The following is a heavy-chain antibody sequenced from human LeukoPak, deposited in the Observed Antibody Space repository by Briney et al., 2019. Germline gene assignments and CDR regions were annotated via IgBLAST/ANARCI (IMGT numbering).Heavy chain of an antibody. CDR1: GGSISSYY. CDR3: ARGGRYSSGTFDY. D-gene: IGHD6-19*01. V-gene: IGHV4-59*01. CDR2: IYNSGST. J-gene: IGHJ4*01. Sequence: KPSEALSLTCTVSGGSISSYYWSWIRQPPGKGLEWIGYIYNSGSTTYNPSLKSRVTVSVDTSKNQFSLNLSSVTAADTAVYYCARGGRYSSGTFDYWGHGTLVTVSS.